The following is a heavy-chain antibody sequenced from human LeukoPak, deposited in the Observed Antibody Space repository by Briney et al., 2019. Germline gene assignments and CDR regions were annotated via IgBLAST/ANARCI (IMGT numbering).Heavy chain of an antibody. Sequence: GGSLRLSCAASGFTFSSYWMSWVRQAPGKGLEWVANIKQDGSEKYYVDSVKGRFTISRDNAKNSLYLQMNSLRAEDTAVYYCARDLFVVVVAATSSDAFDIWGQGTMVTVSS. CDR1: GFTFSSYW. CDR3: ARDLFVVVVAATSSDAFDI. D-gene: IGHD2-15*01. V-gene: IGHV3-7*01. CDR2: IKQDGSEK. J-gene: IGHJ3*02.